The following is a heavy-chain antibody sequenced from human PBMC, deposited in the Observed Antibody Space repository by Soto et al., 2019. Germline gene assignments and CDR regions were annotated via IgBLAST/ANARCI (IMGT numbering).Heavy chain of an antibody. J-gene: IGHJ4*02. D-gene: IGHD2-8*01. V-gene: IGHV3-9*01. CDR1: GFTFDDYA. CDR2: ISWNSGSI. CDR3: AKGGHCTSGVCYQIDY. Sequence: LRLSCAASGFTFDDYAMHWVRQAPGKGLEWVSGISWNSGSIGYADSVKGRFTISRDNAKNSLYLQMNSLRAEDTALYYCAKGGHCTSGVCYQIDYWGQGTLVTVSS.